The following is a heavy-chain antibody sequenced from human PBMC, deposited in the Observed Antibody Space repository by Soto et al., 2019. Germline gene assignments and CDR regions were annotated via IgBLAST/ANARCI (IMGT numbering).Heavy chain of an antibody. CDR2: IWYDGSNK. J-gene: IGHJ6*03. D-gene: IGHD3-10*01. CDR3: ARVAGRWGTRYCMDV. CDR1: GFTFSSYG. V-gene: IGHV3-33*08. Sequence: QVQLVESGGGVVQPGRSLRLSCAASGFTFSSYGMHWVRQAPGKGLEWVAVIWYDGSNKYYADSVKGRITISRDNSKNAPDRQLDSLTAADTALSYGARVAGRWGTRYCMDVWGQGTTVIVSS.